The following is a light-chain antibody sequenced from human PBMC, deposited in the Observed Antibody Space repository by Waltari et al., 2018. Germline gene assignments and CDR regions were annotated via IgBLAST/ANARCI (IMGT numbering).Light chain of an antibody. CDR2: EGS. CDR1: SSDVGSYTL. CDR3: CSYAGSSYV. Sequence: QSALTQPASVSGSPGQSNTISCTGTSSDVGSYTLVSWYQQHPRKAPKLMIYEGSKRPSGVSNRFSGSKSGNTASLTISGLQAEDEADYYCCSYAGSSYVFGTGTKVTVL. J-gene: IGLJ1*01. V-gene: IGLV2-23*01.